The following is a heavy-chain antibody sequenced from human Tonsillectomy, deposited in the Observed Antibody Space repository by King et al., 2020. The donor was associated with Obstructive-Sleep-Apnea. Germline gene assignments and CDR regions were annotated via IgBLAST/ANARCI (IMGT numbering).Heavy chain of an antibody. CDR2: INHSGRI. J-gene: IGHJ5*02. CDR1: GGSFSGYY. CDR3: ARGNKTYRRGSLVRGVMGNWFHP. V-gene: IGHV4-34*01. Sequence: VQLQQWGAGLLQPSETLSLTCAVYGGSFSGYYWSWIRQPPGKGLEWIGEINHSGRINYNPSLKSRVTISVDTSKNQFSLKLSSVTAADTAMFYCARGNKTYRRGSLVRGVMGNWFHPWGQGTLVTVSS. D-gene: IGHD3-10*01.